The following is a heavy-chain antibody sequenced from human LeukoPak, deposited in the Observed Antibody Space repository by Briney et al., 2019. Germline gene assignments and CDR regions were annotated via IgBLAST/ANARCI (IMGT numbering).Heavy chain of an antibody. CDR2: IIPIFGTA. Sequence: SVKVSCKASGCTFSSYAISWVRQAPGQGLEWMGGIIPIFGTANYAQKFQGRVTITADKSTSAAYMELSSLRSEDTAVYYCARLGGVRGVTYYFDYWGQGTLVTVSS. J-gene: IGHJ4*02. CDR1: GCTFSSYA. CDR3: ARLGGVRGVTYYFDY. D-gene: IGHD3-10*01. V-gene: IGHV1-69*06.